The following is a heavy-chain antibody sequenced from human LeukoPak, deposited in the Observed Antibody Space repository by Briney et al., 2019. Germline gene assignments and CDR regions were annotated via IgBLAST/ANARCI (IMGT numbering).Heavy chain of an antibody. Sequence: GGSLRLSRASSGFTVRSSFLRGVRQAPGKGLEWVSVIYCGGSTYYADSVKGRFTISRDNSKNTLYLQMNSLRADDTAVYYCARGRVESEVVPAAPTMVRRVTYYRDSWGQGTLVTVSS. J-gene: IGHJ4*02. D-gene: IGHD2-2*01. V-gene: IGHV3-53*01. CDR2: IYCGGST. CDR3: ARGRVESEVVPAAPTMVRRVTYYRDS. CDR1: GFTVRSSF.